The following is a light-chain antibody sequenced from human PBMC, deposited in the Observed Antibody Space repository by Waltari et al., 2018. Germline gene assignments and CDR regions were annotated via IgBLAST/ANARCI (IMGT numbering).Light chain of an antibody. CDR2: TAA. V-gene: IGKV1-39*01. CDR3: QKSSSTPPWT. Sequence: DIQMTQSPSSLSASVGDRVIITCRASQSIRSYLNWYQQKPGKAPKLLIYTAANFQSGVPSRFSGSGSGTDFTLTITSLQPEDFATYYCQKSSSTPPWTFGQGTKVEIK. CDR1: QSIRSY. J-gene: IGKJ1*01.